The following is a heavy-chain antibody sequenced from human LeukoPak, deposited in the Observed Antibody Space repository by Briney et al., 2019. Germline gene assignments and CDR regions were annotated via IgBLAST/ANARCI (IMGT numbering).Heavy chain of an antibody. D-gene: IGHD3-22*01. V-gene: IGHV1-18*01. J-gene: IGHJ1*01. Sequence: GASVKVSCKASGYTFTSYGISWVRQAPGQGLEWMGWISAYNGNTNYAQKLQGRVTMTTDTSTSTAYMELRSLRSDDTAVYYCARVPHYYDSSGYYPSAEYFQHWGQGTLVTVSS. CDR2: ISAYNGNT. CDR3: ARVPHYYDSSGYYPSAEYFQH. CDR1: GYTFTSYG.